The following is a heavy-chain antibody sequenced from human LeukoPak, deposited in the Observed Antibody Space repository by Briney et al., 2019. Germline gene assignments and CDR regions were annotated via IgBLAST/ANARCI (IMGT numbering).Heavy chain of an antibody. V-gene: IGHV4-34*01. D-gene: IGHD3-3*01. CDR2: INHSGST. Sequence: SETLSLTCAVYGGSFSGYYWSWIRQPPGKGLEWIGEINHSGSTNYNPSLKSRVTISVDTSKNQFSLKLSSVTAADTAVYYCAISDYDFWSGYYSAEYFQHWGQGTLVTVSS. J-gene: IGHJ1*01. CDR3: AISDYDFWSGYYSAEYFQH. CDR1: GGSFSGYY.